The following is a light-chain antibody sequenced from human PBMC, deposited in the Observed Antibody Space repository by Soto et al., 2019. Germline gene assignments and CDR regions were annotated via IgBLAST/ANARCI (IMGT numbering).Light chain of an antibody. CDR1: SGHSSYA. J-gene: IGLJ2*01. Sequence: QLVLTQSPSASASLGASVKLTCTLSSGHSSYAIAWHQQQPEKGPRYLMKLSSDGSHSKGDGIPDRFSGSSSGAERYLTISCLQSEEEADYYYHTWDIGARVVFGGGTKVTVL. V-gene: IGLV4-69*01. CDR3: HTWDIGARVV. CDR2: LSSDGSH.